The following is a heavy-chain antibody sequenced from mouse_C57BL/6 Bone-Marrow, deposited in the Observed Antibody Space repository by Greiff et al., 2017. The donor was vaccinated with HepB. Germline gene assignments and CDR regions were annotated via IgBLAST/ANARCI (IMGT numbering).Heavy chain of an antibody. Sequence: EVKLVESGAELVRPGASVKLSCTASGFNIKDDYMHWVKQRPEQGLEWIGWIDPENGDTEYASKFQGKATITADTSSNTPYLQLSSLTSEDTAVYYCTTGDGYLYYFDYWGQGTTLTVSS. J-gene: IGHJ2*01. CDR1: GFNIKDDY. D-gene: IGHD2-3*01. CDR3: TTGDGYLYYFDY. CDR2: IDPENGDT. V-gene: IGHV14-4*01.